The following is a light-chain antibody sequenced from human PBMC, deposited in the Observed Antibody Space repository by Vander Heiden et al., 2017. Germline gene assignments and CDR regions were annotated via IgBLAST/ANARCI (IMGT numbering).Light chain of an antibody. CDR1: ALPKKY. CDR2: EDS. V-gene: IGLV3-10*01. CDR3: YSTDSSGNHRV. Sequence: YELTQPPSVSVSPGQTARITCSGDALPKKYAYGYQQKSGQAPVLVIYEDSKRPSGIPERFSGSSSGTMATLTISGAQVEDEADYYCYSTDSSGNHRVFGGGTKLTVL. J-gene: IGLJ2*01.